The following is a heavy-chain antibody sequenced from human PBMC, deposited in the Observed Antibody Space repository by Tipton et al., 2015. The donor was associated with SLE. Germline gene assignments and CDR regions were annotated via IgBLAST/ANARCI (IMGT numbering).Heavy chain of an antibody. CDR1: GGSISSSSYS. J-gene: IGHJ4*02. Sequence: TLSLTCTVSGGSISSSSYSWGGIRQPPGKGLGWIGSIYYRGRTYYNPSLKSRVTISVDTSKNQFSLKLSSVTAADTAVYYCARLGVTMVRGVREDYSDYWGQGTLVTVSS. D-gene: IGHD3-10*01. CDR2: IYYRGRT. V-gene: IGHV4-39*01. CDR3: ARLGVTMVRGVREDYSDY.